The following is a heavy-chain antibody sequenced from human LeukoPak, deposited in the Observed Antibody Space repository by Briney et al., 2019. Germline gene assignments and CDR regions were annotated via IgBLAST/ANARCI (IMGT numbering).Heavy chain of an antibody. CDR3: ARVGYCSRGVCYNYDY. V-gene: IGHV1-2*02. Sequence: ASVRVTCKASGYSFTGNYMHWVRQAPGQGFEWMGWINPNTGGTNYAQKFKGRVLMTRDTSISTAYLELSSLKSDDTAVYYCARVGYCSRGVCYNYDYWGQGTQVTVSS. J-gene: IGHJ4*02. CDR2: INPNTGGT. CDR1: GYSFTGNY. D-gene: IGHD2-8*01.